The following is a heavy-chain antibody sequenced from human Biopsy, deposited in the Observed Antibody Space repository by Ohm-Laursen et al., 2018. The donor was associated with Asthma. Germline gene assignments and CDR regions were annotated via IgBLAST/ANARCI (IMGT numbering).Heavy chain of an antibody. V-gene: IGHV1-69*13. D-gene: IGHD2-2*01. Sequence: SVKVSCKVSGGTFRTYAFNWVRQAPGQGLEWMGGIIPMYGVPKVAQKFQGRVTITADESTSTAYMELSSLRSEDTAVYYCAREATSGEVPFGYFYALDVWGEGTTVTVSS. CDR3: AREATSGEVPFGYFYALDV. CDR2: IIPMYGVP. J-gene: IGHJ6*04. CDR1: GGTFRTYA.